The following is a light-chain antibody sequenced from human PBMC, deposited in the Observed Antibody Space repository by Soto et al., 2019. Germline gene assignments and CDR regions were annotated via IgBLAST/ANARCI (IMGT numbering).Light chain of an antibody. V-gene: IGLV2-14*01. Sequence: QSALTQPASVSESPGQSITISCTGTSSDVGGYNYVSWYQQHPNKAPKLMIYEVTNRPSGVSNRFSGSKSVNTASLTISRLQAEDGAVYYCSSYTSGSTLVFGGGTKLTVL. J-gene: IGLJ2*01. CDR1: SSDVGGYNY. CDR3: SSYTSGSTLV. CDR2: EVT.